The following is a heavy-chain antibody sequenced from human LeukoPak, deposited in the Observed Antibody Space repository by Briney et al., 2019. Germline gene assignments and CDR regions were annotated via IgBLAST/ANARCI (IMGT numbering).Heavy chain of an antibody. CDR1: GGSFSGYY. J-gene: IGHJ4*02. CDR2: INHSGST. CDR3: ARERAVTMRYFDY. V-gene: IGHV4-34*01. D-gene: IGHD4-17*01. Sequence: SETLSLTCAVYGGSFSGYYWSWIRQPPGKGLEWIGEINHSGSTNYNPSLKSRVTISVDTSKNQFSLKLSSVTAADTAVYYCARERAVTMRYFDYWGQGTLVTVSS.